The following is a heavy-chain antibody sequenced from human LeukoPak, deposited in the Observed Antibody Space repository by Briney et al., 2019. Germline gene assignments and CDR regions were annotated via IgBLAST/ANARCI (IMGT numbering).Heavy chain of an antibody. J-gene: IGHJ4*02. CDR3: ASLGTVTTGYYFDY. CDR1: GGFVSSGGYY. CDR2: IYYSGST. D-gene: IGHD4-17*01. V-gene: IGHV4-61*08. Sequence: PSETLSLTCTVSGGFVSSGGYYWSWIRQPPGKGLEWIGYIYYSGSTNYNPSLKSRVTISVDTSKNQFSLKLSSVTAADTAVYYCASLGTVTTGYYFDYWGQGTLVTVSS.